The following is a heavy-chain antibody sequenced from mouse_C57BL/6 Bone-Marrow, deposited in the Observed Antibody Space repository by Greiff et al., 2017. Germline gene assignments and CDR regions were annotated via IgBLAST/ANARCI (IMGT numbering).Heavy chain of an antibody. CDR2: ISDGGSYT. CDR1: GFTFSSYA. Sequence: EVQLMESGGGLVKPGGSLKLSCAASGFTFSSYAMSWVRQTPEKRLEWVATISDGGSYTYYTDNVKGRFTISRDNAKNNVYLQMSHLKSEDTAMYYGARDNYCRSDYGMDYWGQGTSVTVSS. V-gene: IGHV5-4*01. J-gene: IGHJ4*01. CDR3: ARDNYCRSDYGMDY. D-gene: IGHD1-1*01.